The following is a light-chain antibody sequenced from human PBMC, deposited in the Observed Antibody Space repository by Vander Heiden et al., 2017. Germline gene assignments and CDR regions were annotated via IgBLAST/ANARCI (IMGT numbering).Light chain of an antibody. Sequence: DIQMTQPPSSLAASVGDKVTISCRASQMIDVYLNVYQQKPGQAPQALIYRASMLQSGVPSRFSGSASGTDFTLPISRLQPEVFVNYFLQQDYGVRSFGQGTKVEIK. J-gene: IGKJ1*01. CDR2: RAS. CDR1: QMIDVY. CDR3: QQDYGVRS. V-gene: IGKV1-39*01.